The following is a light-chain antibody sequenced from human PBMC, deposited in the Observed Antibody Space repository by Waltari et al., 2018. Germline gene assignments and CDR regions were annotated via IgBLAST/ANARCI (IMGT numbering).Light chain of an antibody. CDR2: EVS. Sequence: HSLLLSDGKTHLFWHLQKPGQSPQLLMFEVSRRVSGVPDRFSGSGSGTTFTLKISRVEAEDVGVYYCMQGIHFPYTFGQGTKLEIK. CDR1: HSLLLSDGKTH. CDR3: MQGIHFPYT. V-gene: IGKV2-29*02. J-gene: IGKJ2*01.